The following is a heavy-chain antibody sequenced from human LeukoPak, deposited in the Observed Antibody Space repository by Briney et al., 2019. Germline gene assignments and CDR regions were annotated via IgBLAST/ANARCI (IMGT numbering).Heavy chain of an antibody. Sequence: GGSLRLSCAASGFTFSSYAMHWVRQAPGKGLEWVAVISYDGSNKYYADSVKGRFTISRDNSKNTLYLQMNSPRAEDTAVYYCARGPLVGATTRSGIDYWGQGTLVTVSS. CDR1: GFTFSSYA. V-gene: IGHV3-30-3*01. D-gene: IGHD1-26*01. CDR2: ISYDGSNK. J-gene: IGHJ4*02. CDR3: ARGPLVGATTRSGIDY.